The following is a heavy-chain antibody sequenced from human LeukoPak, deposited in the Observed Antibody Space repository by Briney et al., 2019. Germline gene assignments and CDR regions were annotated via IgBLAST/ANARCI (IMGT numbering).Heavy chain of an antibody. CDR2: IRSKANSYAT. J-gene: IGHJ4*02. D-gene: IGHD4-11*01. CDR3: TRSMDYSNYEPSDY. CDR1: GFTFSGSA. Sequence: PGGSLRLSCAASGFTFSGSAMHWVRQASGKGLEWVGRIRSKANSYATAYAASVKGRFTISRDDSKNTAYLQMNSLKTEDTAVYYCTRSMDYSNYEPSDYWGQGTLVTVSS. V-gene: IGHV3-73*01.